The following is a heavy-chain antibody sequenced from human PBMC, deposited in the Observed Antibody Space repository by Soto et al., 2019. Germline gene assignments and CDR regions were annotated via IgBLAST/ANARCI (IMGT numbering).Heavy chain of an antibody. V-gene: IGHV4-34*01. CDR1: GGSFSGYY. D-gene: IGHD6-13*01. CDR3: ARGGYRQQLVPGIRGRFDY. CDR2: INHSGST. Sequence: QVQLQQWGAGLLKPSETLSLTCAVYGGSFSGYYWSWIRQPPGKGLEWIGEINHSGSTNYNPSLKSRVTISVDTSKNQFSLKLSSVTAADTAVYYCARGGYRQQLVPGIRGRFDYWGQGTLVTVSS. J-gene: IGHJ4*02.